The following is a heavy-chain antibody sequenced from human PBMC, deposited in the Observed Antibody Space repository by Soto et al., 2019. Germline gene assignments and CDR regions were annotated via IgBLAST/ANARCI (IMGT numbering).Heavy chain of an antibody. CDR2: IYSGGST. V-gene: IGHV3-53*01. D-gene: IGHD6-13*01. Sequence: GGSLRLSCAASGFNVSSNYMSWVRQAPGKGLEWVSVIYSGGSTYYADSVKGRFTISRDNSKNTLYLQMNSLRAEDTAVYYCARDSGSSSWDYYGMDVWGQGTTVTVSS. CDR3: ARDSGSSSWDYYGMDV. CDR1: GFNVSSNY. J-gene: IGHJ6*02.